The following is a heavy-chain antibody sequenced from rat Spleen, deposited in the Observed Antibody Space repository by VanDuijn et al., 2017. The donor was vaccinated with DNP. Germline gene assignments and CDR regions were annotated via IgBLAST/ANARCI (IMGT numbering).Heavy chain of an antibody. V-gene: IGHV5-31*01. J-gene: IGHJ2*01. D-gene: IGHD1-11*01. CDR3: ARWITTAHLDY. CDR2: ITGGSGTT. CDR1: GFTFSYYW. Sequence: EVQLVETGGGLVQPGRSLKLSCVASGFTFSYYWMAWIRQVPGKGLEWIASITGGSGTTSYPDSVKGRFTISRDDAKNTLSLQMNTLRTEDTATYFCARWITTAHLDYWGQGVMVTVSS.